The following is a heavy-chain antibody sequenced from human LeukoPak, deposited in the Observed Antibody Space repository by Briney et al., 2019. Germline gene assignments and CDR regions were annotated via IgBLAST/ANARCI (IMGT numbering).Heavy chain of an antibody. J-gene: IGHJ4*01. CDR1: GASIISNTFC. CDR3: ARLKAALYFDV. V-gene: IGHV4-39*01. Sequence: SETLSLTCTVSGASIISNTFCWAWIRQPPGQGLEWIGSICSGGSSFYSPSLKTRVTIAIDTSKNQFSLALTSATAADTSMFYCARLKAALYFDVWGQGRLVTVS. CDR2: ICSGGSS.